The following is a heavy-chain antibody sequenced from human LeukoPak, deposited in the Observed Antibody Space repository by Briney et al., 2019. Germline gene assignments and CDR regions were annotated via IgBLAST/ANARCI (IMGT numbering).Heavy chain of an antibody. Sequence: GGSLRLSCAASGFTFSRNWMSWVRQAPGKGLEWISHINSEMNLSDYADSVKGRFTISRDNAKHSVDLQMSSLRDEDTAVYYCVRDHNWAFDYWGQGILVTVSS. V-gene: IGHV3-48*02. D-gene: IGHD1-1*01. J-gene: IGHJ4*02. CDR1: GFTFSRNW. CDR2: INSEMNLS. CDR3: VRDHNWAFDY.